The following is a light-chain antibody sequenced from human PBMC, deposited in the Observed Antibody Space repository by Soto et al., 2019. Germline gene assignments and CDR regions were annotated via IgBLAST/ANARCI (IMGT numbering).Light chain of an antibody. J-gene: IGKJ4*01. CDR2: GVS. Sequence: EIVLTQSPGTLSLSPGKRATLSCRASQSVSSSSLAWYQQKPGQAPRLLIYGVSSRATGIPDRFSGSGSETDFTLAIDNLEPEDFAVYYCQQRGGWPLTFGGGTKVEIK. V-gene: IGKV3D-20*02. CDR3: QQRGGWPLT. CDR1: QSVSSSS.